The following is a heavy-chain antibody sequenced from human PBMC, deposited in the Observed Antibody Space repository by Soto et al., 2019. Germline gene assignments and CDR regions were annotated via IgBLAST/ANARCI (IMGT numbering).Heavy chain of an antibody. CDR1: GFTFSSYW. CDR2: IKQDGSEK. Sequence: GGSLRLSCAASGFTFSSYWMSWVRQAPGKGLEWVANIKQDGSEKYYVDSVKGRFTISRDNAKNSLYLQMNGLGAEDTAVYYCAGGGYSGYDSSNYYYYYMDVWGKGTTVTVSS. J-gene: IGHJ6*03. D-gene: IGHD5-12*01. V-gene: IGHV3-7*01. CDR3: AGGGYSGYDSSNYYYYYMDV.